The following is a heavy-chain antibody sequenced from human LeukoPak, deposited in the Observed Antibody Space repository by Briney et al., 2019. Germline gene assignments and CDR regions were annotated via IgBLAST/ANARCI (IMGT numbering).Heavy chain of an antibody. V-gene: IGHV3-48*03. Sequence: PGGSLRLSCAASGFTFSSYEMNWVRQAPGKGLEWVSYISSSGSTIYYADSVKGRFTISRDNAKNSLYLQMNSLRAEDTAVYYCSKKSVLYRYGRNPYNWFDPWGQGTLVTVSS. J-gene: IGHJ5*02. CDR1: GFTFSSYE. D-gene: IGHD5-18*01. CDR3: SKKSVLYRYGRNPYNWFDP. CDR2: ISSSGSTI.